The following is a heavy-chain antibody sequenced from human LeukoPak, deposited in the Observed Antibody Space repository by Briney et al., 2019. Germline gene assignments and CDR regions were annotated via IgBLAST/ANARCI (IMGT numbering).Heavy chain of an antibody. CDR2: ISSSGSTI. CDR1: GFTFSSYE. Sequence: PGGSLRLSCAASGFTFSSYEMNWVRQAPGKGLEWVSYISSSGSTIYYADSVKGRFTISRDNAKNSLYLQMNSLRAEDTAVYYCARGRGYCSSTSCPDPLYYYYGMDVWGKGTTVTASS. J-gene: IGHJ6*04. D-gene: IGHD2-2*01. V-gene: IGHV3-48*03. CDR3: ARGRGYCSSTSCPDPLYYYYGMDV.